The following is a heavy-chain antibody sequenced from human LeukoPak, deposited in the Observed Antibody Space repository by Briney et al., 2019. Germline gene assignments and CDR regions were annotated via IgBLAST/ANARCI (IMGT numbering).Heavy chain of an antibody. CDR2: IYTSGST. CDR1: GGSISSYY. D-gene: IGHD6-6*01. J-gene: IGHJ4*02. Sequence: PSETLSLTCTVSGGSISSYYWSWIRQPPGKGLEGIGYIYTSGSTNYNPSLKSRVTISVDTSKNQFSLKLSSVTAADTAVYYCAGGTEYSSYDYWGQGTLVTVSS. V-gene: IGHV4-4*09. CDR3: AGGTEYSSYDY.